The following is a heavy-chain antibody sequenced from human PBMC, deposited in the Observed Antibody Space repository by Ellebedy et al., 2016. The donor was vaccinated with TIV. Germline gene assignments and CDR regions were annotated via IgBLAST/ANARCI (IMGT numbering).Heavy chain of an antibody. D-gene: IGHD3-22*01. V-gene: IGHV5-51*01. CDR2: IQPGQSDI. CDR1: GYSFISYW. CDR3: VRHDSSAYYSPLGY. J-gene: IGHJ4*02. Sequence: GESLKISCKASGYSFISYWIGWVRQMPGKGSEWMGIIQPGQSDIRYSPSFEGQVTISVDKSISTAYLQWSSVKASDTAMYYCVRHDSSAYYSPLGYWGLGTLVTVSS.